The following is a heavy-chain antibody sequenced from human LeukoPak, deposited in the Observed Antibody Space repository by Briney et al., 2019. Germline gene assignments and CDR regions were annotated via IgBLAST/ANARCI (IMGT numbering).Heavy chain of an antibody. CDR3: VREFIEEWLIPSGLNWFDP. CDR1: GYTFTSYG. V-gene: IGHV1-18*01. J-gene: IGHJ5*02. CDR2: ISAYNGNT. Sequence: ASVKVSCKASGYTFTSYGISWVRQAPRQGLEWMGWISAYNGNTNYAQKLQGRVTMTTDTSTSTAYMELRSLRSDDTAVYYCVREFIEEWLIPSGLNWFDPWGQGTLVTVSS. D-gene: IGHD6-19*01.